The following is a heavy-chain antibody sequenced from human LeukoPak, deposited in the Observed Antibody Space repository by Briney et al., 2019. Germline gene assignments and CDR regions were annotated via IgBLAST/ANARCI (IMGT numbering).Heavy chain of an antibody. D-gene: IGHD5-18*01. Sequence: ASVKVSCKTSGYTFSSYDINWVRQATGQGLEWMGWMNPNSGDTGYAQKFQDRVTMTRNTSKSTVYMELSSLSSEDTAVYYCARTRGYSLGYSDYWGQGTLVTVSS. CDR2: MNPNSGDT. CDR3: ARTRGYSLGYSDY. J-gene: IGHJ4*02. V-gene: IGHV1-8*01. CDR1: GYTFSSYD.